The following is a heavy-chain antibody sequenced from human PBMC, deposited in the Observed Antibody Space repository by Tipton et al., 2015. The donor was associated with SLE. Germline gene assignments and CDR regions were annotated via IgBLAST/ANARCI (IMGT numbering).Heavy chain of an antibody. V-gene: IGHV4-39*07. J-gene: IGHJ4*02. CDR2: FYYGKST. CDR3: ARLISAYDCNFDY. Sequence: TLSLTCTVSGGSISSKTYYWGWIRQPPGKGLEWIGSFYYGKSTFYNPSLKSRVSISVDTSTNRLFLNLISMTAADTALYYCARLISAYDCNFDYWGQGTLVTVSS. CDR1: GGSISSKTYY. D-gene: IGHD5-12*01.